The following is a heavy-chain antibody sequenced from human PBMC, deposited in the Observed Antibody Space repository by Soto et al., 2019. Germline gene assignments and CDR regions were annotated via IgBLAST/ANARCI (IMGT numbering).Heavy chain of an antibody. Sequence: SETLSLTCAVYGGSFSGYYWSWIRQPPGKGLEWIGEINHSGSTNYNPSLKSRVTISVDTSKNQFSLKLSSVTAADTAVYYCARAGSVGAFDIWGQGTMVPVS. D-gene: IGHD1-26*01. CDR1: GGSFSGYY. CDR2: INHSGST. J-gene: IGHJ3*02. CDR3: ARAGSVGAFDI. V-gene: IGHV4-34*01.